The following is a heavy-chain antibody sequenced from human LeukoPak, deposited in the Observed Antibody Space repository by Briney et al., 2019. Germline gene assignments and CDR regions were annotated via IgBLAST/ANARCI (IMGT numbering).Heavy chain of an antibody. CDR2: IYYSGST. J-gene: IGHJ4*02. V-gene: IGHV4-59*01. CDR3: ARNLTLVRGGIDY. CDR1: GGSISSYY. Sequence: KPSETLSLTCTVSGGSISSYYWSWIRQPPGKGLEWIGYIYYSGSTNYNPSLKSRVTMSVDTSKNQFSLKLSSVTAADTAVYYCARNLTLVRGGIDYWGQGTLVTVSS. D-gene: IGHD3-10*01.